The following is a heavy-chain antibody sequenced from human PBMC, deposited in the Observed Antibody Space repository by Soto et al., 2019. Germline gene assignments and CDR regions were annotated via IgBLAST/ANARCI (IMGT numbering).Heavy chain of an antibody. V-gene: IGHV1-69*01. CDR3: AREVGATLNWFDP. CDR2: SSPIFGTA. J-gene: IGHJ5*02. CDR1: GGTFSSYA. D-gene: IGHD1-26*01. Sequence: QVQLVQSGAEVKKPGSSVKVSCKASGGTFSSYAISWVRQAPGQGLEWMGGSSPIFGTANYAQKFQGRVTITADESTSTAYMELSSLRSEDTAVYSCAREVGATLNWFDPWGQGSLVSVSS.